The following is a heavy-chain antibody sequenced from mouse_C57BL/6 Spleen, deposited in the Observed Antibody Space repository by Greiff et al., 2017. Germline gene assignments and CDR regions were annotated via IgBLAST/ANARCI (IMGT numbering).Heavy chain of an antibody. Sequence: QVQLQQSGAELVRPGASVTLSCKASGYTFTDYEMHWVKQTPVHGLEWIGAIDPETGGTAYNQKFKGKAILTADKSSSTAYMELRSLTSEDSAVYYGTREGIYYDYDVGAMDYWGQGTSVTVSS. CDR2: IDPETGGT. CDR1: GYTFTDYE. CDR3: TREGIYYDYDVGAMDY. J-gene: IGHJ4*01. V-gene: IGHV1-15*01. D-gene: IGHD2-4*01.